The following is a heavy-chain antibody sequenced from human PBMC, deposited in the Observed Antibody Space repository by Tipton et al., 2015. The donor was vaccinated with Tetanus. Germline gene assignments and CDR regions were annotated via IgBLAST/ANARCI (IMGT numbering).Heavy chain of an antibody. Sequence: TLSLTCTVSADSFTNFYWTWIRQPAGKGLEWIGRIDTNGITNYNPSLKSRVTMSVDTSKNQFSLKLSSVTAADTAVYYCARGFGAYWYYFDYWGQGTLVAVSS. J-gene: IGHJ4*02. V-gene: IGHV4-4*07. D-gene: IGHD4-17*01. CDR2: IDTNGIT. CDR1: ADSFTNFY. CDR3: ARGFGAYWYYFDY.